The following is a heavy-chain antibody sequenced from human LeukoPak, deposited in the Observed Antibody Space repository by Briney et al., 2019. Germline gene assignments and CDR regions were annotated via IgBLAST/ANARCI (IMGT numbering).Heavy chain of an antibody. Sequence: GGSLRLSCAASEFSFSEHGMHWVRQAPGKGPEWVTVTWYDGSNNHYADSVKGRFTISRDNSKNTVFLEMNSLRAEDTAVYHCARDRYFGSDGFDIWGPGTMVIVSS. CDR2: TWYDGSNN. J-gene: IGHJ3*02. CDR1: EFSFSEHG. V-gene: IGHV3-33*01. CDR3: ARDRYFGSDGFDI. D-gene: IGHD3-10*01.